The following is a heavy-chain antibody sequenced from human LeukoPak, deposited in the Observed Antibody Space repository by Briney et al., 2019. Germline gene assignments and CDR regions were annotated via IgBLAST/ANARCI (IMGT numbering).Heavy chain of an antibody. D-gene: IGHD3-10*01. Sequence: ASVKVSCKASGYTFTSYGITWVRQAPGQGLEWMGWFRTYNGNTNYAQNFQDRVTMTTDTSTNTVYLELRSLRSDDTAVYYCARGAYYYGSGSYGGDYFDDWGQGTRVTVSS. CDR2: FRTYNGNT. J-gene: IGHJ4*02. CDR3: ARGAYYYGSGSYGGDYFDD. CDR1: GYTFTSYG. V-gene: IGHV1-18*01.